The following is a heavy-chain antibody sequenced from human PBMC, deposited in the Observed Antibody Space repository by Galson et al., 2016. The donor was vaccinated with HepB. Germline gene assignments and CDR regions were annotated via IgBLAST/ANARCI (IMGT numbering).Heavy chain of an antibody. CDR3: AREESYFSGTSCPDYYYYYYGMDV. CDR1: GGTFSSYV. V-gene: IGHV1-69*13. D-gene: IGHD2-2*01. CDR2: IIPFFGAA. J-gene: IGHJ6*02. Sequence: SVKVSCKASGGTFSSYVISWVRLAPGEGLEWMGGIIPFFGAAHYAQKFRGRVTITADESTSTADMELSSLSSEDTAVYFCAREESYFSGTSCPDYYYYYYGMDVWGQGTTVTVSS.